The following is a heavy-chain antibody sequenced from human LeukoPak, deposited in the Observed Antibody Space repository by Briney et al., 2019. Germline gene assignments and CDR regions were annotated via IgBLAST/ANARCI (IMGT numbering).Heavy chain of an antibody. CDR3: AKGFLDSST. J-gene: IGHJ4*02. V-gene: IGHV3-23*01. CDR1: GFTFSIYA. CDR2: IGGGDGDT. Sequence: PGGSLRLSCAASGFTFSIYAMSWVRQPPGKGLEWVSAIGGGDGDTYYADSVKGRFIISRDNPSNTLFLQMNSLTAEDTAVYYCAKGFLDSSTWGRGTPVTVSS. D-gene: IGHD2-2*01.